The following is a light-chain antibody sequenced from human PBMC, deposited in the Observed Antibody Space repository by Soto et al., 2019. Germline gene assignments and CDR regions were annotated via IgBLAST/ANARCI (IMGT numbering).Light chain of an antibody. Sequence: QSVLTQPASVSGSPRQSITISCTGTSGDVGGYNYVSWYQQHPGKAPKLMIYDVSNRPSGVSNRFSGSKSGNTASLTISGLQAEDEADYYCSSYTSSSTYVFGTGTKVTVL. CDR1: SGDVGGYNY. CDR3: SSYTSSSTYV. CDR2: DVS. V-gene: IGLV2-14*01. J-gene: IGLJ1*01.